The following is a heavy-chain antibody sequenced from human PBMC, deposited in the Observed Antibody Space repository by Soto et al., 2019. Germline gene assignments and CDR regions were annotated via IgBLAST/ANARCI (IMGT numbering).Heavy chain of an antibody. D-gene: IGHD3-22*01. CDR3: ARDYEKYYDSSDTDY. Sequence: PGGSLRLSCAASGFTVSSYAMHWVRQAPGKGLEWVAVISYDGSNKYYADSMKGRFTNCRDNTKNTLYMQMNSLRAEDTGVYYCARDYEKYYDSSDTDYWGQGTLVTVSS. J-gene: IGHJ4*02. CDR2: ISYDGSNK. CDR1: GFTVSSYA. V-gene: IGHV3-30-3*01.